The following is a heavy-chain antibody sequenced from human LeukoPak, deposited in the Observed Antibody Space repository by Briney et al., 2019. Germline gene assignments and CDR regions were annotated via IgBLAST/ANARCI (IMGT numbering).Heavy chain of an antibody. CDR1: GGSISSYY. CDR3: ARFDYGDYFDY. J-gene: IGHJ4*02. V-gene: IGHV4-59*08. Sequence: SETLSLTCTVSGGSISSYYWSWIRQPPGKGLEWIGYIYYSGSTNYNPSLKSRVTISVDTSKNQFSLKLSSVTAADTAVYYCARFDYGDYFDYWGQGTLGTVSS. CDR2: IYYSGST. D-gene: IGHD4-17*01.